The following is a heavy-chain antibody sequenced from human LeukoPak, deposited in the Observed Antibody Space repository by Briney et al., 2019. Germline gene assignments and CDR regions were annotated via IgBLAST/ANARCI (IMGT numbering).Heavy chain of an antibody. CDR1: GGTFSSYA. CDR3: ARDLADYFDY. Sequence: GASVKVSCKASGGTFSSYAISWVRQAPGQGLEWMGGIIPIFGTANYAQKFQGRVTITADESTSTAYMELSSLRSGDTAVYYCARDLADYFDYWGQGTLVTVSS. V-gene: IGHV1-69*13. CDR2: IIPIFGTA. J-gene: IGHJ4*02.